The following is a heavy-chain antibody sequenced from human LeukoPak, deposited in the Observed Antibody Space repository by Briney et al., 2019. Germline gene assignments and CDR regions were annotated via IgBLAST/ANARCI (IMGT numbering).Heavy chain of an antibody. Sequence: SETLSLTCAVYGGSFSGYYWSWIRQPPGKGLEWIGEINHSGSTNYNPSLKSRVTISVDTSKNQFSLKLSSVTAADTAVYYCARIPLKYMVVAGIKLTSYGMDVWGQGTTVTVSS. D-gene: IGHD6-19*01. CDR2: INHSGST. CDR3: ARIPLKYMVVAGIKLTSYGMDV. CDR1: GGSFSGYY. J-gene: IGHJ6*02. V-gene: IGHV4-34*01.